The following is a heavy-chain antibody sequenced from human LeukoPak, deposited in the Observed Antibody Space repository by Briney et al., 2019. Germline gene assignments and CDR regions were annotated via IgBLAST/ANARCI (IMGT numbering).Heavy chain of an antibody. CDR1: GGSISSYY. D-gene: IGHD6-6*01. V-gene: IGHV4-4*07. Sequence: SETLSLICTVSGGSISSYYWSWIRQPAGKGLEWIGRIYASGSTYYNPSLKSRVTMSVDTSKNQFSLRLTTVTAADTAVYYCARDSNLEYSSSRGLGRWGQGTLVTVSS. J-gene: IGHJ4*02. CDR3: ARDSNLEYSSSRGLGR. CDR2: IYASGST.